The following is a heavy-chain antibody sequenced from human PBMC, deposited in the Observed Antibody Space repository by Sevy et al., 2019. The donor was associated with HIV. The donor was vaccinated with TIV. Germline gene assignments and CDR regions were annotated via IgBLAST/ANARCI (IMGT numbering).Heavy chain of an antibody. V-gene: IGHV3-48*01. Sequence: GALRLSCAASGFTFSSYSMNWVRQAPGKGLEWVSYISSSSSTIYYADSVKGRFTISRDNAKNSLYLQMNSLRAEDTAVYYCARDYYYGSGPYGMDVWGQGTTVTVSS. CDR3: ARDYYYGSGPYGMDV. CDR1: GFTFSSYS. J-gene: IGHJ6*02. CDR2: ISSSSSTI. D-gene: IGHD3-10*01.